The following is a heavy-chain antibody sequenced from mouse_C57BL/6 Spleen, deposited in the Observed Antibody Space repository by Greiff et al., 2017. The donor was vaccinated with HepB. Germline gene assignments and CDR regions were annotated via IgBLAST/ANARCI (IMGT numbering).Heavy chain of an antibody. V-gene: IGHV1-50*01. D-gene: IGHD4-1*01. Sequence: QVQLQQPGAELVKPGASVKLSCKASGYTFTSYWMQWVKQRPGQGLEWIGEIDPSDSYTNYNQKFKGKATLTVDTSSSTAYMQLSSLTSEDSAVYYCARRTGTGYFDYWGQGTTLTASS. CDR1: GYTFTSYW. CDR3: ARRTGTGYFDY. J-gene: IGHJ2*01. CDR2: IDPSDSYT.